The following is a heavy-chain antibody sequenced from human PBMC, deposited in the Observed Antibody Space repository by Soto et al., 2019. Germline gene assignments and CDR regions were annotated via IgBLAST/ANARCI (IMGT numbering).Heavy chain of an antibody. J-gene: IGHJ6*02. CDR3: AREVGHMDV. V-gene: IGHV1-18*04. D-gene: IGHD2-2*01. Sequence: QVLLVQSGAEVKKPGASVKVSCKASGYTFTTYGINWVRQAPGQGLEWMGWVSPYNGDTTYAQNFQGRVTMTTDTSPRTAYMELRSLRSDDTAVYYCAREVGHMDVWGQGTNVTVSS. CDR2: VSPYNGDT. CDR1: GYTFTTYG.